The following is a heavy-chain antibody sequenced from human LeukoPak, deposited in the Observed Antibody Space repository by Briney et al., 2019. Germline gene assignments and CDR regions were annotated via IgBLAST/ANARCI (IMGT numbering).Heavy chain of an antibody. J-gene: IGHJ4*02. D-gene: IGHD5-18*01. CDR2: IYSGGST. Sequence: GGSLRLSCAASGFTVSSNYMSWVRQAPGKGLEWVSVIYSGGSTYYADSVKGRFTISRDNAKNSLYLQMNSLRAEDTAVYYCARDSPERGYSYGPLDNYFDYWGQGILVTVSS. V-gene: IGHV3-53*01. CDR1: GFTVSSNY. CDR3: ARDSPERGYSYGPLDNYFDY.